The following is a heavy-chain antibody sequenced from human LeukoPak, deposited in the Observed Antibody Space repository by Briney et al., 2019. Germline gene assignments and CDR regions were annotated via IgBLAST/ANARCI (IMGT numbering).Heavy chain of an antibody. J-gene: IGHJ4*02. CDR1: GYTFTSYG. D-gene: IGHD2-15*01. Sequence: ASVKVSCKASGYTFTSYGINWVRQAPGQRLEWMGWISAYNGNTNYAQKLQGRVTMTTDTSTSTAYMELRSLRSDDTAVYYCARVERARYCSGGSCYDYWGQGTLVTVSS. V-gene: IGHV1-18*01. CDR2: ISAYNGNT. CDR3: ARVERARYCSGGSCYDY.